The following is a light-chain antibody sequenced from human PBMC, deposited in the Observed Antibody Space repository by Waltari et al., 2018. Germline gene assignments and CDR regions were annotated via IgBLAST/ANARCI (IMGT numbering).Light chain of an antibody. V-gene: IGLV2-23*02. CDR3: CSYAGSSIAG. CDR1: SSDVGGYNL. Sequence: QSALTPPASVSGSHGQSITISCTGTSSDVGGYNLVSWYQQHPGKAPKLMIYEVSKRPSGVSNRFSGSKSGNTASLTISGLQAEDEADYYCCSYAGSSIAGFGGGTKLTVL. CDR2: EVS. J-gene: IGLJ3*02.